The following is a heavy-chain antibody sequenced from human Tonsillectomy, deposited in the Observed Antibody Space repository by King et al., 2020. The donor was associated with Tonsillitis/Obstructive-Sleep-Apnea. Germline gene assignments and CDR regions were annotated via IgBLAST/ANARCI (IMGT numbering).Heavy chain of an antibody. J-gene: IGHJ6*03. Sequence: VQLVESGGGLVQPGGSLRLSCAASGFTFSSYWMHWVRQAPGKGLVWVSRINSDGSSTSYADSVKGRFTISRDNAKNTLYLQMNSLIAEDTAVYYCARGPPNYGSGSRNMRGYYMDVWGKGTTVTVSS. CDR3: ARGPPNYGSGSRNMRGYYMDV. V-gene: IGHV3-74*01. CDR2: INSDGSST. D-gene: IGHD3-10*01. CDR1: GFTFSSYW.